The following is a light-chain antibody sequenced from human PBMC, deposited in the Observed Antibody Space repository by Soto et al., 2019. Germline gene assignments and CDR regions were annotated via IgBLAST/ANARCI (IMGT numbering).Light chain of an antibody. CDR3: QHYRTS. CDR2: GAS. V-gene: IGKV3-20*01. CDR1: QGVSSSY. Sequence: EIVLTQSPGTLSLSPGERATLSCRASQGVSSSYLAWYQQKPGQPPRLLIYGASSRATGIPDRFSGSGSGTAFTRTISRQERVVFGVNYWQHYRTSFGGGTKVEIK. J-gene: IGKJ4*02.